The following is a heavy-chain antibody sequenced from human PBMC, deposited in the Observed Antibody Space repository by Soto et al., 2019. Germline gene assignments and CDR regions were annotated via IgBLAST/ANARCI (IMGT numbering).Heavy chain of an antibody. CDR1: GGSISSYY. V-gene: IGHV4-59*08. J-gene: IGHJ4*02. Sequence: QVQLQESGPGLVKPSETLSLTCTVSGGSISSYYWSWIRQPPGKGLEWIGYIYYSGSTNYNPSLMSRVTTSVDTSKNQFSRTLNSMTAADTAGYYWARHNSGAGSTYFDYWGQGTLVTVSS. CDR3: ARHNSGAGSTYFDY. CDR2: IYYSGST. D-gene: IGHD3-10*01.